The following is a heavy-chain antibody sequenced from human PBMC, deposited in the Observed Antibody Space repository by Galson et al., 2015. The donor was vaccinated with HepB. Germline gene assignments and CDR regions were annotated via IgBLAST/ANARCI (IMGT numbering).Heavy chain of an antibody. CDR2: ISGSGGST. J-gene: IGHJ4*02. D-gene: IGHD5-12*01. CDR1: GFTFSSYA. V-gene: IGHV3-23*01. Sequence: SLRLSCAASGFTFSSYAMSWVRRAPGKGLEWVSAISGSGGSTYYADSVKGRFTISRDNSKNTLYLQMNSLRAEDTAVYYCAKDTVATTDSIDYWGQGTLVTVSS. CDR3: AKDTVATTDSIDY.